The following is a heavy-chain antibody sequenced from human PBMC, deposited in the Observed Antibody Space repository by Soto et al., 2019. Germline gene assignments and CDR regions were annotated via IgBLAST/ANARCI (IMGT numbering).Heavy chain of an antibody. V-gene: IGHV4-59*08. D-gene: IGHD2-15*01. CDR3: ARLGGYCSGGSCYGYYYYYMDV. CDR2: IYYSGST. J-gene: IGHJ6*03. CDR1: GGSISSYY. Sequence: SETLSLTCTVSGGSISSYYWSWIRQPPGKGLEWIGYIYYSGSTNYNPSLKSRVTISVDTSKNQFSLKLSSVTAADTAVYYCARLGGYCSGGSCYGYYYYYMDVWGKGTTVTVSS.